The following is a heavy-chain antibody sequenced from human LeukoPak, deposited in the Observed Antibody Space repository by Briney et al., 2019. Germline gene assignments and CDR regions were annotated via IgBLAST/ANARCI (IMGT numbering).Heavy chain of an antibody. J-gene: IGHJ4*02. Sequence: ASVKGSCKASGYTFTSYYMHWVRQAPGQGLEWMGIINPSGGSTSYAQKFQGRVTMTRDTSTNTVYMELSSLRSEDTAVYYCARDGRDGYNFDYWGQGTLVTVSS. CDR1: GYTFTSYY. CDR2: INPSGGST. CDR3: ARDGRDGYNFDY. V-gene: IGHV1-46*01. D-gene: IGHD5-24*01.